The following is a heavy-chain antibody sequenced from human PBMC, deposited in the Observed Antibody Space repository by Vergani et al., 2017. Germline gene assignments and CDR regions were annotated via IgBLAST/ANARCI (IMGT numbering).Heavy chain of an antibody. CDR2: FYTGGGT. CDR1: GGSISSGSYY. D-gene: IGHD3-10*01. J-gene: IGHJ4*02. CDR3: ARCLGALWFGELAVSYFDY. V-gene: IGHV4-61*02. Sequence: QVQLQESGPGLVRPSQTLSLTCTVSGGSISSGSYYWSWFRQPAGKGLEWIGRFYTGGGTSYNPSLKSRVTISVDTSKNQFSLKLSSVTAADTAVYYCARCLGALWFGELAVSYFDYWGQGTLVTVSS.